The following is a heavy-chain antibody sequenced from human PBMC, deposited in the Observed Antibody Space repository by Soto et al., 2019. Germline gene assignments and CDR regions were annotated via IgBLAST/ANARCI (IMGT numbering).Heavy chain of an antibody. Sequence: GGSLRLSCAASGFTFSNAWINWVRQAPGKGLEWVAVIWYDGSSKFYADSVKGRFTISRDNSKNLLYLQMNSLRPEDTAMYYCAQGDTSDPFQYWGRGTQVTVSS. CDR2: IWYDGSSK. D-gene: IGHD2-2*01. V-gene: IGHV3-33*06. J-gene: IGHJ4*02. CDR3: AQGDTSDPFQY. CDR1: GFTFSNAW.